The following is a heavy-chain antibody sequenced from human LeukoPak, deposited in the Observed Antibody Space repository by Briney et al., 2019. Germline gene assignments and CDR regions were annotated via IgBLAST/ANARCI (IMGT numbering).Heavy chain of an antibody. CDR2: MYYSGST. D-gene: IGHD6-19*01. J-gene: IGHJ4*02. CDR3: ARDGSGRPFDY. V-gene: IGHV4-59*01. Sequence: SETLSLTCAVYGGSFSGYYWSWIRQPPGKGLEWIGYMYYSGSTNYNPSLKSRVTISIDTSKNQFSLKLNSVTAADTAVYYCARDGSGRPFDYWGQGTLVTVSS. CDR1: GGSFSGYY.